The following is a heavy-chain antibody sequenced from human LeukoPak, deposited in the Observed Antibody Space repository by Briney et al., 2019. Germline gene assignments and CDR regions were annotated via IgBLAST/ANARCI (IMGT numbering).Heavy chain of an antibody. V-gene: IGHV3-21*01. J-gene: IGHJ6*03. CDR3: ARGGSSSRVYYYMDV. D-gene: IGHD6-6*01. CDR2: ISSSSSYI. CDR1: GFTFSSYS. Sequence: GGSLRLSCAASGFTFSSYSMNWVRQAPGKGLEWVSSISSSSSYIYYADPVKGRFTISRDNAKNSLYLQMNSLRAEDTAVYYCARGGSSSRVYYYMDVWGKGTTVTVSS.